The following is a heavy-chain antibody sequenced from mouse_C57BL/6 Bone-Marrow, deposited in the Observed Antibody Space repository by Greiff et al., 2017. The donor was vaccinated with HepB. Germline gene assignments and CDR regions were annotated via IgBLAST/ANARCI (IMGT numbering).Heavy chain of an antibody. V-gene: IGHV1-69*01. CDR1: GYTFTSYW. CDR2: IDPSDSYT. CDR3: ARTGTGGRYYFDY. D-gene: IGHD4-1*01. Sequence: QVQLQQSGAELVMPGASVKLSCKASGYTFTSYWMHWVKQRPGQGLEWIGEIDPSDSYTNYNQKFKGKSTLTVDKSSSTAYMQLSSLTSEDSAVYYCARTGTGGRYYFDYWGQGTTLTVSS. J-gene: IGHJ2*01.